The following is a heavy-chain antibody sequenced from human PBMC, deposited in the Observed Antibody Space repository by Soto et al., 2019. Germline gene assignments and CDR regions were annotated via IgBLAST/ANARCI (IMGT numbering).Heavy chain of an antibody. J-gene: IGHJ5*02. CDR2: ISSSSSYT. Sequence: QVQLVESGGGLVKPGGSLRLSCAASGFTFSDYYMSWIRQAPGKGLEWVSYISSSSSYTNYADSVKGRFTISRDNAENSLYLQMNSLRAEDTAVYYCARDGFVSYYDFWSGYNNWFDPWGQGTLVTVSS. D-gene: IGHD3-3*01. V-gene: IGHV3-11*06. CDR3: ARDGFVSYYDFWSGYNNWFDP. CDR1: GFTFSDYY.